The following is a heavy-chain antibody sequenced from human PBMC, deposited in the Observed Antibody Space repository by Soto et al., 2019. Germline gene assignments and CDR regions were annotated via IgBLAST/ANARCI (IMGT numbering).Heavy chain of an antibody. D-gene: IGHD2-15*01. CDR2: IIPILGIA. CDR3: ATLDIVVVVAALPRYNGFDP. CDR1: GGTFSSYT. J-gene: IGHJ5*02. V-gene: IGHV1-69*02. Sequence: SVKVSCKASGGTFSSYTIIWVRQAPGQGLEWMGRIIPILGIANYAQKFQGRVTITADKSTSTAYMELSSLRSEDTAVYYCATLDIVVVVAALPRYNGFDPWGQGTLVTVSS.